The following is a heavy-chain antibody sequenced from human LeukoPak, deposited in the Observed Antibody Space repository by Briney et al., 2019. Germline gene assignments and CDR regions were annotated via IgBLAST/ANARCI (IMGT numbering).Heavy chain of an antibody. J-gene: IGHJ4*02. CDR2: ISSSGSTI. CDR3: ARDRGSSSWYEGGEYYFDY. V-gene: IGHV3-11*01. Sequence: GGSLRLSCAAPGFTFSDYYMSWIRQAPGKGLEWVSYISSSGSTIYYADSVKGRFTISRDNAKNSLYLQMNSLRAEDTAVYYCARDRGSSSWYEGGEYYFDYWGQGTLVTVSS. D-gene: IGHD6-13*01. CDR1: GFTFSDYY.